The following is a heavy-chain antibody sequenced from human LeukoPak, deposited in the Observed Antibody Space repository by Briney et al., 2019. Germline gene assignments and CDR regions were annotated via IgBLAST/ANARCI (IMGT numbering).Heavy chain of an antibody. Sequence: GGSLRLSCAASGFTFSSYAMSWVRQAPGKGLEWVSAISGSGGSTYYADSVKGRFTISRDNSKNTLYLQMHSLRVEDTARYYCAKGGNDFYHYGLDVWGQGTTVTVSS. V-gene: IGHV3-23*01. CDR3: AKGGNDFYHYGLDV. CDR2: ISGSGGST. CDR1: GFTFSSYA. J-gene: IGHJ6*02. D-gene: IGHD1-1*01.